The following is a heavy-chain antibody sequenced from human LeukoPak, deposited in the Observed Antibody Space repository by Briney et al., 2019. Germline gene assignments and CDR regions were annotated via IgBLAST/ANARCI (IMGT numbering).Heavy chain of an antibody. V-gene: IGHV3-23*01. CDR3: AKQSYARSLGE. J-gene: IGHJ4*02. D-gene: IGHD2-8*01. CDR1: GFPFSDFS. Sequence: GGSLRLSCATSGFPFSDFSMSWVCQAPGKGLEWISTTNSGGTSTYYAESVKGRFTTSRDNSKNTLYLQMSSLRVEDTAVYYCAKQSYARSLGEGGPGTLVSVSS. CDR2: TNSGGTST.